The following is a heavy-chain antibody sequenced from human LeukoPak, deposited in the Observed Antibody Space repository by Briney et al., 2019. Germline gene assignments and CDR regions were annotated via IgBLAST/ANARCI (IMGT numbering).Heavy chain of an antibody. CDR2: VNRDGSET. V-gene: IGHV3-7*03. J-gene: IGHJ6*02. Sequence: GGSLRLSCAASGFTFSSYWMNWARQVPGRGPEWVANVNRDGSETYYLDSVKGRFTISKDNAKNSLYLRMNSLRAEDTALYHCARNNAMDVWGQGTTVIVSS. D-gene: IGHD2-8*01. CDR3: ARNNAMDV. CDR1: GFTFSSYW.